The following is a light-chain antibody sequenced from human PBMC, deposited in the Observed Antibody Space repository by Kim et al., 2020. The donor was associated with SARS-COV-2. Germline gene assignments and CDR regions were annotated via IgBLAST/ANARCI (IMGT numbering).Light chain of an antibody. CDR2: DAS. Sequence: SASVGDRVTITCQTSQDIGNYLSWYQQKPGKAPKVLIYDASNLETGVPSRFSGSGSGTDFTFTITSLQPEDIATYFCQQYSYLITFGQGTRLEIK. J-gene: IGKJ5*01. CDR1: QDIGNY. V-gene: IGKV1-33*01. CDR3: QQYSYLIT.